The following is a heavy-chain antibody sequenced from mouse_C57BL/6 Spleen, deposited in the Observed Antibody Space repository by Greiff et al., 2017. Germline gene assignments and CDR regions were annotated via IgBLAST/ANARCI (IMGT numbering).Heavy chain of an antibody. J-gene: IGHJ2*01. CDR3: ARSGAQATVRGYCFDY. D-gene: IGHD3-2*02. CDR1: GYSFTGYY. Sequence: EVQLQQSGPELVKPGASVKISCKASGYSFTGYYMNWVKQSPEKSLEWIGEINPSTGGTTYNQKFKAKATLTVDKSSSTAYMQLKSLTSEDSAVYYCARSGAQATVRGYCFDYWGQGTTLTVSS. CDR2: INPSTGGT. V-gene: IGHV1-42*01.